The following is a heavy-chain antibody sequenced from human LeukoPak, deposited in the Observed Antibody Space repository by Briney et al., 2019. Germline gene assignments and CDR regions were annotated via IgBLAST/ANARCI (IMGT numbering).Heavy chain of an antibody. V-gene: IGHV3-66*01. D-gene: IGHD3-10*01. CDR2: IYSGGST. J-gene: IGHJ4*02. Sequence: GGSLRLSCAASGVTFSSNYMSWVRQAPGEGLEWVSVIYSGGSTYYADSVKGRFTISRDNSKNTLYLQMNSLRAEDTAVYYCARVVNYYGSGSYPDYWGQGTLVTVSS. CDR3: ARVVNYYGSGSYPDY. CDR1: GVTFSSNY.